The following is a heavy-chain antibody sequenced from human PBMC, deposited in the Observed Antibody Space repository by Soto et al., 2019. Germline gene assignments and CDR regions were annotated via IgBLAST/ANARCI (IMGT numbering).Heavy chain of an antibody. CDR3: ARQRGDFWSGYYRLDAFDI. Sequence: SETLSLTCTVSGGSISSSSYYWGWIRQPPGKGLEWIGSTYYSGSTYYNPSLKSRVTISVDTSKNQFSLKLSSVTAADTAVYYCARQRGDFWSGYYRLDAFDIWGQGTMVTVSS. CDR2: TYYSGST. D-gene: IGHD3-3*01. V-gene: IGHV4-39*01. CDR1: GGSISSSSYY. J-gene: IGHJ3*02.